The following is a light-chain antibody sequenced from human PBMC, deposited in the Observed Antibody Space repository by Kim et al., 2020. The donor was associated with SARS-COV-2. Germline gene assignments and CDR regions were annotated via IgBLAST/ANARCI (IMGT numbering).Light chain of an antibody. V-gene: IGLV3-1*01. CDR2: QDS. J-gene: IGLJ2*01. CDR1: KLGDKY. Sequence: VSPGQTASITCSGDKLGDKYACWYQQKPGQSPVLVIYQDSKRPSGIPERFSGSNSGNTGTLTISGTQAMDEADYYCQAWDSSTVVFGGGTQLTVL. CDR3: QAWDSSTVV.